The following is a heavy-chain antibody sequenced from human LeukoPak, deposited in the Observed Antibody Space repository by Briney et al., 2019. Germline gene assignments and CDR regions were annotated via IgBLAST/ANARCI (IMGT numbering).Heavy chain of an antibody. CDR2: IHFDGDIK. D-gene: IGHD3-16*01. J-gene: IGHJ4*02. CDR3: VKDAGVMLRGPLDY. V-gene: IGHV3-30*02. Sequence: GGSLRLSCAASGFTFSTSAMHWVRQAPGKGLEWVSLIHFDGDIKNYADSVKGRFTISRDNSKNTLYLQMNSLRPEATAVYFGVKDAGVMLRGPLDYWGQGTLVTVSS. CDR1: GFTFSTSA.